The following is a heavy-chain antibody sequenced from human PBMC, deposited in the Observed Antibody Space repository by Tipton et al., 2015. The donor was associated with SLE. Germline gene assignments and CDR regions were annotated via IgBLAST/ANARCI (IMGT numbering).Heavy chain of an antibody. CDR2: IYTSGST. CDR3: ARGKAGSTGWFDP. Sequence: LRLSCTVSGGSISSGSYYWSWIRQPAGKGLEWIGYIYTSGSTNYNPSLKSRVTISVDTSKNQFSLKLSSVTAADTAVYYCARGKAGSTGWFDPWGQGTLVTVSS. J-gene: IGHJ5*02. D-gene: IGHD6-13*01. CDR1: GGSISSGSYY. V-gene: IGHV4-61*09.